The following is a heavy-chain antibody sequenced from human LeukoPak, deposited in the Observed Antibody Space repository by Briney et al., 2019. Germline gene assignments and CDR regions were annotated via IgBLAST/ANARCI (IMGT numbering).Heavy chain of an antibody. D-gene: IGHD2-2*01. CDR3: ARDLGVGCSSTSCYAYYYYGMDV. CDR1: GGTLSSYA. V-gene: IGHV1-69*13. J-gene: IGHJ6*02. Sequence: ASVKVSCKASGGTLSSYAISWVRQAPGQGLEWMGGIIPIFGTANYAQKFQGRVTITADESTSTAYMELSSLRSEDTAVYYCARDLGVGCSSTSCYAYYYYGMDVWGQGTTVTVSS. CDR2: IIPIFGTA.